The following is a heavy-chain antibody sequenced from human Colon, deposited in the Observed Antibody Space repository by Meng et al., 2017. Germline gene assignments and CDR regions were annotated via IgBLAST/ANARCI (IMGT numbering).Heavy chain of an antibody. V-gene: IGHV1-2*06. Sequence: QVQLVQSGAGVKKPGASVKVSCKASGYTPTGHYMHWVRQAPGQGLEWMGRINPDRGDTNYAQKFQGRVTLTRGTSINTAYMELTGLRSDDTAVYYCARGFSMTRRYYFDNWGQGTLVTVSS. D-gene: IGHD2/OR15-2a*01. CDR2: INPDRGDT. J-gene: IGHJ4*02. CDR3: ARGFSMTRRYYFDN. CDR1: GYTPTGHY.